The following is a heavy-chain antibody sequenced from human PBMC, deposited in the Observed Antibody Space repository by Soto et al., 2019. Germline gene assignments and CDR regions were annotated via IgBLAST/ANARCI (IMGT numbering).Heavy chain of an antibody. Sequence: QSGGSLRLSCAASGFTFSSYGMHWVRQAPGKGLEWVAVISYDGSNKYYADSVKGRFTISRDNSKNTLYLQMNSLRAEDTAVYYCAKDQSPYSSSDEHYYYGMDVWGQGTTVTVSS. D-gene: IGHD6-13*01. CDR2: ISYDGSNK. CDR3: AKDQSPYSSSDEHYYYGMDV. V-gene: IGHV3-30*18. J-gene: IGHJ6*02. CDR1: GFTFSSYG.